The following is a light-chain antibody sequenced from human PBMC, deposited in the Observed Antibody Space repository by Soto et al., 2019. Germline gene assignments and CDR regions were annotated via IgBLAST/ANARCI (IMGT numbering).Light chain of an antibody. CDR1: SSNIGSNY. CDR3: AAWDDSLSGWV. J-gene: IGLJ3*02. CDR2: SNN. V-gene: IGLV1-47*02. Sequence: QLVLTQPPSASGTPGQRVTISCSGSSSNIGSNYAYWYQQLPGTAPKLLIYSNNQRPSGVPDRFSGSKSGTSASLAISGLRSEDEADYYCAAWDDSLSGWVFGGGTKLTVL.